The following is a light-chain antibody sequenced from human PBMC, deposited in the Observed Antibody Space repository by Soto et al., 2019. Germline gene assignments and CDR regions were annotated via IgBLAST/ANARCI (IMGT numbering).Light chain of an antibody. CDR1: QSVSRN. Sequence: IVMTQSPATLSLSAGERATLSCRASQSVSRNLAWYQQKPAQAPRLLIYDASNRATGIPARFSGSGSGTDYTLTISSLEAEDFAVYYCQHRDNWSYIFGQGTKVDIK. J-gene: IGKJ2*01. CDR3: QHRDNWSYI. V-gene: IGKV3-11*01. CDR2: DAS.